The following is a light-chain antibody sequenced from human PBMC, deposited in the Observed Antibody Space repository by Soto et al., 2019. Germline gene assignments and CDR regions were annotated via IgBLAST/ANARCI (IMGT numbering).Light chain of an antibody. J-gene: IGKJ1*01. CDR3: LQDYNYPRT. CDR1: QGIRND. CDR2: AAS. V-gene: IGKV1-6*01. Sequence: AIQMTRSPSSLSASVGDRVTNTCRASQGIRNDLGWYQQKPGKAPKLLIYAASSLQSGVPSRFSGSGSGTDFTLTISSLQPEDFATYYCLQDYNYPRTFGQGTKVDIK.